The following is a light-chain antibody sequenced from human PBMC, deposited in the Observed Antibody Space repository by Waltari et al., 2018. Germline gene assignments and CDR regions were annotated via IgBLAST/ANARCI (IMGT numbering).Light chain of an antibody. V-gene: IGKV3-15*01. CDR1: QSISIN. J-gene: IGKJ1*01. Sequence: IAMTQSPVTLSVSPGDTATLSCRASQSISINLAWYQQKPGQAPRLLIYAASTRASGIPARFSGSGSGTEFTLTISSLQSEDFAVYYCQQYDNWPPWTFGQGTKVEI. CDR2: AAS. CDR3: QQYDNWPPWT.